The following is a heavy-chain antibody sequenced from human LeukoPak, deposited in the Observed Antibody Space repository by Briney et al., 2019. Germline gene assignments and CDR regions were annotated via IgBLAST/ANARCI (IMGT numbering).Heavy chain of an antibody. CDR3: ARDPFITIFGVVIRRDY. J-gene: IGHJ4*02. V-gene: IGHV4-30-4*07. CDR2: IYYSGTT. Sequence: PSQTLSLTCAVSGGSISSGGYSWTWIRQPPGKGLECIGHIYYSGTTYYNPSLKSRVTISLDTSKNQFSLKLSSVTAADTAMYYCARDPFITIFGVVIRRDYWGQGTLVTVSS. CDR1: GGSISSGGYS. D-gene: IGHD3-3*01.